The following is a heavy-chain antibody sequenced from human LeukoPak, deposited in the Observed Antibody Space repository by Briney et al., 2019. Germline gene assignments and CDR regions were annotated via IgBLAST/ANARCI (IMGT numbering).Heavy chain of an antibody. CDR2: ISGSGGCT. V-gene: IGHV3-23*01. Sequence: GGSLRLSCAASGFTFSSYAMSWVRQAPGKGLEWVSAISGSGGCTYYADSVKGRFTISRDNSKNTLYLQMNSLRAEDTAVYYCAKDFCSSTSCYADYWGQGTLVTVSS. CDR1: GFTFSSYA. J-gene: IGHJ4*02. CDR3: AKDFCSSTSCYADY. D-gene: IGHD2-2*01.